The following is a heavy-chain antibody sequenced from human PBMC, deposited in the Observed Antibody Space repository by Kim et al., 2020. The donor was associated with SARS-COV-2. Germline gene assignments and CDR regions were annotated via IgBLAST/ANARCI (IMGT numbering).Heavy chain of an antibody. V-gene: IGHV1-2*06. CDR1: GYTFTGYY. CDR2: INPNSGGT. CDR3: ARDKDMITFGRHSNRYNWFDP. D-gene: IGHD3-16*01. J-gene: IGHJ5*02. Sequence: ASVKVSCKASGYTFTGYYMHWVRQAPGQGLEWMGRINPNSGGTNYAQKFQGRVTMTRDTSISTAYMELSRLRSDDTAVYYCARDKDMITFGRHSNRYNWFDPWGQGTLVTVSS.